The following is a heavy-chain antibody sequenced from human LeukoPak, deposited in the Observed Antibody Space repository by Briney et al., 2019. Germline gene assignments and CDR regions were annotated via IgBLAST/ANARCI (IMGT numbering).Heavy chain of an antibody. CDR2: MNPNSGNT. D-gene: IGHD6-13*01. Sequence: AAVKVSCKASGYTFTSYDINWVRQATGQGLEWMGWMNPNSGNTGYAQKFQGRVTMNKNTSISIAYMELSSLRCEDTAVYYCARERYSSSWYYYMDVWGKGTTVTVSS. J-gene: IGHJ6*03. V-gene: IGHV1-8*01. CDR1: GYTFTSYD. CDR3: ARERYSSSWYYYMDV.